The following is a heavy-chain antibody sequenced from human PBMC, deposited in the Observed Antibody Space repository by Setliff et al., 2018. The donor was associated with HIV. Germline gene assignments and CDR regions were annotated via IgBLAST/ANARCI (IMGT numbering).Heavy chain of an antibody. Sequence: ASVKVSCKASGYNFNRYGIHWVRQAPGQRPAWMGWINLENFYTKYSQNFQGRVIITTETSATTALMELSILRSEDTAMYYCARAVVVYGGDSVPFVIWGPGTLVTVSS. CDR2: INLENFYT. D-gene: IGHD2-21*02. CDR3: ARAVVVYGGDSVPFVI. J-gene: IGHJ3*02. V-gene: IGHV1-3*01. CDR1: GYNFNRYG.